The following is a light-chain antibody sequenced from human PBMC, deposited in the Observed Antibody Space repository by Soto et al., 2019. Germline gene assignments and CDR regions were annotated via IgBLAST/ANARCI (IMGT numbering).Light chain of an antibody. J-gene: IGLJ1*01. CDR3: SSYTSSNTYV. Sequence: QSLLPHPASVSWSPGHSLTISCTGTSIDIAPYNYVSWYQQHPGKAPKLIIYEVSYRPSGISNRFSGSKSGNTASLTISGLQAEDEADYYCSSYTSSNTYVFGTGTKVTVV. CDR2: EVS. V-gene: IGLV2-14*01. CDR1: SIDIAPYNY.